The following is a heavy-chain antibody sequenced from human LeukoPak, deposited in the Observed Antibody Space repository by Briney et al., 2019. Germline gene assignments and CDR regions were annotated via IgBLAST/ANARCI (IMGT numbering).Heavy chain of an antibody. V-gene: IGHV4-59*01. CDR1: GGSISSYY. D-gene: IGHD4-11*01. CDR2: IYYSGST. J-gene: IGHJ4*02. CDR3: ARDPTRSGLDY. Sequence: PSETLSLTCTVPGGSISSYYWSWIWQPPGKGLEWIGYIYYSGSTNYNPSLKSRVTISVDTSKNQFSLKLSSVTAADTAVYYCARDPTRSGLDYWGQGTLVTVSS.